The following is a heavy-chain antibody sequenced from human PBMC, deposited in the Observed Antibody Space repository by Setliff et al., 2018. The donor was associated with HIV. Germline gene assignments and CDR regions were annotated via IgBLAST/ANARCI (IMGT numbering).Heavy chain of an antibody. D-gene: IGHD3-9*01. CDR2: ISSSSSYT. V-gene: IGHV3-64*04. Sequence: PGGSLRLSCSASGFTFSSYAMHWVRQAPGKGLEYVSAISSSSSYTHYADSVKGRFTISRDNAKNSLYLQMNSLRAEDTAVYYCAREPHELRYFDWLLYPAYYYYGMDVWGQGTTVTVSS. J-gene: IGHJ6*02. CDR3: AREPHELRYFDWLLYPAYYYYGMDV. CDR1: GFTFSSYA.